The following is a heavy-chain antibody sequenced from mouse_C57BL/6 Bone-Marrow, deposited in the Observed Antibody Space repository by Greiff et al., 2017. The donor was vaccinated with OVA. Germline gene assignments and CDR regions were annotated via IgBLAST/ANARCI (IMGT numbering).Heavy chain of an antibody. CDR2: IDPSVSYT. D-gene: IGHD2-4*01. CDR3: ARSGGLRRGYAMDY. Sequence: QVQLKESGAELVMPGASVKLSCKASGYPFTSYWMPWVKQRPGQGLEWIGEIDPSVSYTNYNQKFKGKSTLTVDKSSSTAYRQLSSLTSEDSAVYYCARSGGLRRGYAMDYWGQGTSVTVSS. J-gene: IGHJ4*01. V-gene: IGHV1-69*01. CDR1: GYPFTSYW.